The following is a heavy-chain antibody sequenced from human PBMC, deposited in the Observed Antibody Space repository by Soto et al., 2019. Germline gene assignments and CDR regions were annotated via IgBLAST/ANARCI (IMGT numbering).Heavy chain of an antibody. D-gene: IGHD3-22*01. CDR2: INPNSGGT. CDR1: GYTFTGYY. Sequence: ASVKVSCKASGYTFTGYYMHWVRQAPGQGLEWMGWINPNSGGTNYAQKFQGWVTMTRDTSISTAYMELSRLRSDDTAVYYCARAGVQYYYDSSGYFHYYYGMDVWGQGTTVTVSS. V-gene: IGHV1-2*04. CDR3: ARAGVQYYYDSSGYFHYYYGMDV. J-gene: IGHJ6*02.